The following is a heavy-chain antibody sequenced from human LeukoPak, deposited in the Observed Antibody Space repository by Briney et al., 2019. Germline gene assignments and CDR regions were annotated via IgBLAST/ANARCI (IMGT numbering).Heavy chain of an antibody. V-gene: IGHV3-48*02. Sequence: GGSLRLSCAASGFTFSSYSMNWVRQAPGKGLEWVSYISSSSSTIYYADSVKGRFTISRDNAKNSLYLQMNSLRDEDTAVYYCARGVGDGPSPFGYYCYGMDVWGQGTTVTVSS. CDR2: ISSSSSTI. CDR1: GFTFSSYS. J-gene: IGHJ6*02. D-gene: IGHD3-10*01. CDR3: ARGVGDGPSPFGYYCYGMDV.